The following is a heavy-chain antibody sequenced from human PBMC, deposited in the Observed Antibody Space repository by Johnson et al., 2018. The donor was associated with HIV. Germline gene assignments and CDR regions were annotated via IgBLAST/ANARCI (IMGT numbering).Heavy chain of an antibody. D-gene: IGHD2-15*01. V-gene: IGHV3-33*01. CDR1: GFTFSSYG. J-gene: IGHJ3*02. CDR2: IWYDGSEK. Sequence: QVQLVESGGGVVQPGRTLRLSCVTSGFTFSSYGMHWVRQAPGKGLEWVAVIWYDGSEKYYADSVKGRFTISRDNPKNTLYLQMNSLRAEDTAVYYCAREGRGAPHDAFDIWGQGTMVTVSS. CDR3: AREGRGAPHDAFDI.